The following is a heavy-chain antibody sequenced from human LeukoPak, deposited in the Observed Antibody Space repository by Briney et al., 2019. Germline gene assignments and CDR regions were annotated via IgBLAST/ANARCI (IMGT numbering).Heavy chain of an antibody. CDR3: ARGRRGGVPAASGLLGKGYYYMDV. D-gene: IGHD2-2*01. V-gene: IGHV3-21*01. Sequence: GGSLRLSCAASGFTFSSYSMNWVRQAPGKGLEWVSSISSSSSYIYYADSVKGRFTISRDNAKNSLYLQMNSLRAEDTAVYYCARGRRGGVPAASGLLGKGYYYMDVWGKGTTVTVSS. CDR1: GFTFSSYS. J-gene: IGHJ6*03. CDR2: ISSSSSYI.